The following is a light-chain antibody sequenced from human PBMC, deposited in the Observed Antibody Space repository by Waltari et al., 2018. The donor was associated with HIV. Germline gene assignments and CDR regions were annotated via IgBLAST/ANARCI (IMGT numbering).Light chain of an antibody. CDR2: DAS. V-gene: IGKV3-11*01. CDR3: QQRSNWPPVT. CDR1: QKIGNY. Sequence: EVVLTQSPSTLSLSQGARAPLSCRASQKIGNYLAWYQQKPGKAPRLLIYDASTRASGIPARFSGSGSGTDFTLTISSLEPEDVAVYYCQQRSNWPPVTFGQGTRLEI. J-gene: IGKJ5*01.